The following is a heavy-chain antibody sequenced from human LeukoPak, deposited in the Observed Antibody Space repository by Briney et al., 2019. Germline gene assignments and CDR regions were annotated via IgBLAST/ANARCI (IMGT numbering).Heavy chain of an antibody. J-gene: IGHJ4*02. CDR1: GFTFSRYS. Sequence: GGSLRLSCAASGFTFSRYSMHWVRQAPGKGLVWVSRINTDGSSTSYADSVKGRFTISRDNAKNTLYLQMNSLRVEDTAVYYCTRGYPICDYWGQGTLVTVSS. D-gene: IGHD3-16*02. CDR2: INTDGSST. V-gene: IGHV3-74*01. CDR3: TRGYPICDY.